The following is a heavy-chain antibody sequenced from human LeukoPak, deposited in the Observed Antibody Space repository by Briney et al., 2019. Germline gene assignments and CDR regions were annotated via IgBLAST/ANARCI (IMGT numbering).Heavy chain of an antibody. CDR2: ISSSSSTI. Sequence: GGSLTLSCAASGFTFSSYSMNWVRQAPGKGLEWVSYISSSSSTIYYADSVKGRFTISRDNAKNSLYLQMNSLRAEDTAMYFCAKDPGYRDFWGQGTLVTVSS. V-gene: IGHV3-48*04. J-gene: IGHJ4*02. D-gene: IGHD5-18*01. CDR3: AKDPGYRDF. CDR1: GFTFSSYS.